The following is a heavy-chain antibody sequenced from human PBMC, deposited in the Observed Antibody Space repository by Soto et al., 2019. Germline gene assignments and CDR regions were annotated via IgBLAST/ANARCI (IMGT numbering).Heavy chain of an antibody. J-gene: IGHJ4*02. Sequence: SETLSLTCAVSGDSISSDGYYWSWIRQHPGKGLEWIGHIYNSGTTYYNPALKSRVIISIDTSKNQFSLNVTSLTSADTAVYYCARVTTEFDYWGLGTLVTVSS. CDR1: GDSISSDGYY. CDR3: ARVTTEFDY. CDR2: IYNSGTT. V-gene: IGHV4-31*11. D-gene: IGHD3-22*01.